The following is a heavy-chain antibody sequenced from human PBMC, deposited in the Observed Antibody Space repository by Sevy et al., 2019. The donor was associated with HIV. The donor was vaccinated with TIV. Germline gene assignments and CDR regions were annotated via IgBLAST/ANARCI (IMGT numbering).Heavy chain of an antibody. CDR3: ARGDIVVVPAAIPTWDY. Sequence: GGSLRLSSAASGFTFSSYAMLWVRQAPGKGLEWVAVISYDGSNKYYADSVKGRFTISRDNSKNTLYLQMNSLRAEDTAVYYCARGDIVVVPAAIPTWDYWGQGTLVTVSS. D-gene: IGHD2-2*02. CDR1: GFTFSSYA. V-gene: IGHV3-30-3*01. CDR2: ISYDGSNK. J-gene: IGHJ4*02.